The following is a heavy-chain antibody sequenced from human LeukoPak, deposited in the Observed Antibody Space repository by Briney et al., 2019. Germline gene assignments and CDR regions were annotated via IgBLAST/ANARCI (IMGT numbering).Heavy chain of an antibody. CDR3: ARQHVDTAMADYYYYYMDV. D-gene: IGHD5-18*01. V-gene: IGHV1-2*02. J-gene: IGHJ6*03. CDR1: GYTFTGYY. CDR2: INPNSGGT. Sequence: GASVKVSCKASGYTFTGYYMHWVRQAPGQGLEWMGWINPNSGGTNYAQKFQGRVTMTRDTSISTAYMELSRLRSDDTAVYYCARQHVDTAMADYYYYYMDVWGKGTTVTVSS.